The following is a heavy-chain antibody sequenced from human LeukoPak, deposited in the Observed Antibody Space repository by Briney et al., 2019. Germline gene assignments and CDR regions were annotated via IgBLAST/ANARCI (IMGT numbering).Heavy chain of an antibody. CDR1: GYTFTSYG. J-gene: IGHJ4*02. D-gene: IGHD6-19*01. Sequence: ASVKVSCKGSGYTFTSYGISWVRQAPGQGVEWMGWISAYNGNTNYAQKLQGRVTMTTDTSTSTAYMELRSLRSDDTAVYYCARYSAVAGTFDYWGQGTLVTVSS. CDR2: ISAYNGNT. V-gene: IGHV1-18*01. CDR3: ARYSAVAGTFDY.